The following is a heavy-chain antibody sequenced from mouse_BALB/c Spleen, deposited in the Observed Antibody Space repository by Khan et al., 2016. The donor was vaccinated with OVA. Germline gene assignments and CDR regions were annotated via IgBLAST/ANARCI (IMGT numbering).Heavy chain of an antibody. Sequence: VQLQQSGPELVTPGTSVKIPCKASGYTFTDYNMDWVKQSHGKSLEWIGDINPNNGVTFYHQKFTGKATLTVDKSSSTAYMELRSLTSEDTAVYYCAREWASWFAYWGQGTLVTVSA. CDR1: GYTFTDYN. V-gene: IGHV1-18*01. CDR2: INPNNGVT. CDR3: AREWASWFAY. J-gene: IGHJ3*01.